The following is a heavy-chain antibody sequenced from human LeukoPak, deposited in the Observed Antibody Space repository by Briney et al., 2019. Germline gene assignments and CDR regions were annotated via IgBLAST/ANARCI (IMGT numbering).Heavy chain of an antibody. CDR3: ARGYCSGGSCYYFDY. D-gene: IGHD2-15*01. CDR2: IYYSGST. CDR1: GGSISSNY. Sequence: PSETLSLTCTVSGGSISSNYWSWIRQPPGKGLEWIGYIYYSGSTNYNPSLKSRVTISVDTSKNQFSLKLSSVTAADTAVYYCARGYCSGGSCYYFDYWGQGTLVTVSS. V-gene: IGHV4-59*12. J-gene: IGHJ4*02.